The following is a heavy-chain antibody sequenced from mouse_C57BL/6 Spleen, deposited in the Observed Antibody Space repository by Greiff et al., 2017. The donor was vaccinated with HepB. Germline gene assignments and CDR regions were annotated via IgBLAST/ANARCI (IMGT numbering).Heavy chain of an antibody. V-gene: IGHV1-82*01. CDR2: IYPGDGDT. CDR1: GYAFSSSW. J-gene: IGHJ1*03. CDR3: AREGITTVANWYFDV. Sequence: QVQLQQSGPELVKPGASVKISCKASGYAFSSSWMNWVKQRPGKGLEWIGRIYPGDGDTNYNGKFKGKATLTADKSSSTAYMQLSSLTSEHSAVYFCAREGITTVANWYFDVWGTGTTVTVSS. D-gene: IGHD1-1*01.